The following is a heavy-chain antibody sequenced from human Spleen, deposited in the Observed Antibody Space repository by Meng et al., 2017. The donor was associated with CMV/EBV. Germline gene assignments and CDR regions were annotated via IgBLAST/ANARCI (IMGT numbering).Heavy chain of an antibody. J-gene: IGHJ4*02. CDR2: INYSGTT. D-gene: IGHD5-18*01. CDR3: ARHVRPRYGAYYCDF. CDR1: GGSFSDYY. V-gene: IGHV4-34*01. Sequence: GSLRLSCAVYGGSFSDYYWTWIRQSSGKGLEWIGEINYSGTTNYNPSLKTRVTISIDTSKSQFSLKLSSVTAADTAVYYCARHVRPRYGAYYCDFWGQGTLVTVSS.